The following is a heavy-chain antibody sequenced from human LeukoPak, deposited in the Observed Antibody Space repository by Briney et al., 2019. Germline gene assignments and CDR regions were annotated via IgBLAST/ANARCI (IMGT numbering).Heavy chain of an antibody. V-gene: IGHV3-23*01. CDR2: ITGSGGTT. J-gene: IGHJ6*02. CDR3: ARGRGSDGMDV. Sequence: GGSLRLSCAASGFTFSTYAMSWVRQAPGKGLEWVSAITGSGGTTYYADSVKGRFTISRDNSKNTLYLQMNSLRAEDTAVYYCARGRGSDGMDVWGQGTTVTVS. CDR1: GFTFSTYA.